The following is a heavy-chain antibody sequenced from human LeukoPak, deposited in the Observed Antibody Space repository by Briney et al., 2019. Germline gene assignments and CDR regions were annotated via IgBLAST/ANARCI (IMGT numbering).Heavy chain of an antibody. CDR3: ARAHYYDSSGPHDAFDI. V-gene: IGHV3-30*03. Sequence: GGSLRLSCAASGFTFSSYGMHWVRQAPGKGLEWVAVISYDGSNKYYADSVKGRFTISRDNSKNTLYLQMNSLRAEDTAVYYCARAHYYDSSGPHDAFDIWGQGTMVIVSS. CDR2: ISYDGSNK. CDR1: GFTFSSYG. J-gene: IGHJ3*02. D-gene: IGHD3-22*01.